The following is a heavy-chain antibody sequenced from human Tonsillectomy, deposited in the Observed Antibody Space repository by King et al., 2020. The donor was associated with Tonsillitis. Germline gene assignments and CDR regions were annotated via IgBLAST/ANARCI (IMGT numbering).Heavy chain of an antibody. CDR1: GFTFGDYA. J-gene: IGHJ6*03. V-gene: IGHV3-49*04. CDR2: IRSKAYGGTS. CDR3: TRVGVTMVRGASPKYYYYYMDV. Sequence: GQLVQSGGGLVQPGRSLRLSCTASGFTFGDYAMSWVRQAPGKGLEWVTFIRSKAYGGTSEYAASLKGRFTISRDDSKSIAYLQMNSLKTEDTAVYYCTRVGVTMVRGASPKYYYYYMDVWGKGTTVTVSS. D-gene: IGHD3-10*01.